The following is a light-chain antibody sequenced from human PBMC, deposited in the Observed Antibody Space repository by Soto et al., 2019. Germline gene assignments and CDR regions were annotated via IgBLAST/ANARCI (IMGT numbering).Light chain of an antibody. Sequence: ESVLTQSPATLSLSPGDRATLSCRASQSVSSYLAWYQPKPGQAPRLLIYDASNRATGIPARFSGSGSGKDFTLTRTALEPEDFAVYYCQQRSNWPSTFGGGTKVDIK. CDR2: DAS. CDR3: QQRSNWPST. CDR1: QSVSSY. J-gene: IGKJ4*01. V-gene: IGKV3-11*01.